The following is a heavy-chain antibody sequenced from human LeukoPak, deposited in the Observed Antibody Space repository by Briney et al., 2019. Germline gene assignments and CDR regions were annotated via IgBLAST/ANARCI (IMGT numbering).Heavy chain of an antibody. CDR2: ITNSGDTK. CDR1: RFTVSDYY. CDR3: ARGAGPLFDP. J-gene: IGHJ5*02. V-gene: IGHV3-11*01. Sequence: PGGSLRLSCAASRFTVSDYYISWIRRAPGRGLEWIAYITNSGDTKHYADSVKGRFVISRDNAKNSLYLQADSLRADDTAVYYCARGAGPLFDPWGQGTLVTVSS.